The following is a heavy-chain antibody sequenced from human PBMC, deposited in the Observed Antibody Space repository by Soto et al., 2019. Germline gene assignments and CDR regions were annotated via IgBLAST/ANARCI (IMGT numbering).Heavy chain of an antibody. V-gene: IGHV4-34*01. CDR1: GGSFSGYY. CDR2: INHSGST. J-gene: IGHJ5*02. Sequence: PSETLSLTCAVYGGSFSGYYWSWIRQPPGKGLEWIGEINHSGSTNYNPSLKSRVTISVDTSKNQFSLKLSSVTAADTAVYYRARDRATMVRGVIPRWFDPWGQGTLVTVSS. CDR3: ARDRATMVRGVIPRWFDP. D-gene: IGHD3-10*01.